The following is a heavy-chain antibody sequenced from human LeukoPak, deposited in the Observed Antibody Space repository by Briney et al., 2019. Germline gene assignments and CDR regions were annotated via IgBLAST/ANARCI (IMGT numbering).Heavy chain of an antibody. D-gene: IGHD3-10*01. V-gene: IGHV4-59*12. J-gene: IGHJ4*02. Sequence: SETLSLTCTVSGGSISNNYWTWIRQPPARRLEWIGYVYDTGSTNYNPSLRSRVTISIDTSKNQFSLKLTSMTAADTAVYYCAREFGSGFFPRWGQGTLVIVSS. CDR2: VYDTGST. CDR3: AREFGSGFFPR. CDR1: GGSISNNY.